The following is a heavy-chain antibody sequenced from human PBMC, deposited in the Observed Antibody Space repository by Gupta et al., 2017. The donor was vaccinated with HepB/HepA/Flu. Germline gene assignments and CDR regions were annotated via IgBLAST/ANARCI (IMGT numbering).Heavy chain of an antibody. Sequence: EVQLVESGGRLVQPGGSLRLSCAASGFTFSNYWMSWVRQAPGKGLEWVANIKKDGSEKYYVDSVKGRFTISRDNAKNSLYLQMSSLRAEDTAVYYCAKQITYYYASNGFHLDYWGQGTLVTVSS. CDR2: IKKDGSEK. CDR3: AKQITYYYASNGFHLDY. CDR1: GFTFSNYW. V-gene: IGHV3-7*01. J-gene: IGHJ4*02. D-gene: IGHD3-22*01.